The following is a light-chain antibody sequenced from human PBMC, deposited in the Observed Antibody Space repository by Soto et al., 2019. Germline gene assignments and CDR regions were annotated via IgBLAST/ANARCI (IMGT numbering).Light chain of an antibody. Sequence: DIQMTQSPSTLSASVGDRVTITCRASQSTSTWLAWYQQRPGKTPKLLISEASKLESGVPSRFSGSGSGTEFTLSISCLHPDDFATYYCQQYITYPFAFGQGTKVEFK. CDR3: QQYITYPFA. V-gene: IGKV1-5*03. CDR2: EAS. CDR1: QSTSTW. J-gene: IGKJ1*01.